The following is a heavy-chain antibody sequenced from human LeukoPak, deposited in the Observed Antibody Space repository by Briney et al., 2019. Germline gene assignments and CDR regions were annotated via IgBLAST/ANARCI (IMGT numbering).Heavy chain of an antibody. J-gene: IGHJ3*02. CDR2: INHSGST. V-gene: IGHV4-34*01. CDR1: GGSFSGYH. CDR3: ARAHGSGSYRDAFDI. Sequence: SETLSLTCVVYGGSFSGYHWSWIRQPPGKGLEWIGEINHSGSTNYNPSLKSRVTVSVDTSKRQFSLKLSSVTAADTAVFFCARAHGSGSYRDAFDIWGQGTMVTVSS. D-gene: IGHD6-19*01.